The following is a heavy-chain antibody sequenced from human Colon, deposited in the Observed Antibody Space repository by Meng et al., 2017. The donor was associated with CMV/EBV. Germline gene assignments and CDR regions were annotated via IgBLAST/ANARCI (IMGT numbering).Heavy chain of an antibody. V-gene: IGHV4-31*08. CDR1: GGSISTGGYY. Sequence: SETLSLTCTVSGGSISTGGYYWSWIRQHPDQGLEWIGYIYYSGSTDYNPSLQRRVTMSVDTSKNHFSLNLTSVTASDTAVYYCMNRAYSQGQDFWGQGTLVTVSS. D-gene: IGHD2-21*01. CDR3: MNRAYSQGQDF. J-gene: IGHJ4*02. CDR2: IYYSGST.